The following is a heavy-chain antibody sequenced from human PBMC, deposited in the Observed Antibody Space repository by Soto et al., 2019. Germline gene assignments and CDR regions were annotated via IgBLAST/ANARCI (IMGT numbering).Heavy chain of an antibody. D-gene: IGHD6-19*01. CDR1: GFTFSHYR. CDR3: ESLKVSSEWDF. J-gene: IGHJ4*02. CDR2: IKEDGSER. V-gene: IGHV3-7*03. Sequence: EVLLVESGGGLVQPGGSLRLSCAASGFTFSHYRMSWVRQAPGKGLEWVARIKEDGSERYYVPSVRGRFTISRDNAKNSLSMQINSLRADDTAVYYCESLKVSSEWDFLGQGTLVTVSS.